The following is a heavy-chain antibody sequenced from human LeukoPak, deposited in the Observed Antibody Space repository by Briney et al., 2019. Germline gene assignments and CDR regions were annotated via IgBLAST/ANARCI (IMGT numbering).Heavy chain of an antibody. CDR3: ASEDMAEVQL. CDR2: ISHDGANK. CDR1: GFRFSYHA. D-gene: IGHD2-15*01. V-gene: IGHV3-30*15. Sequence: GGSLRLSCSASGFRFSYHAMQWVRQSPGRSLEWLAFISHDGANKYYAESVEGRFTISRSNSKNTVYLQLSGLRAEDTALYYCASEDMAEVQLWGQGNLVSVSS. J-gene: IGHJ1*01.